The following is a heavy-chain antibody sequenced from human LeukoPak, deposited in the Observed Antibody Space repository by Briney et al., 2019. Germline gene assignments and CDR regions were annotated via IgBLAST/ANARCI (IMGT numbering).Heavy chain of an antibody. CDR1: GGTFSSYA. J-gene: IGHJ5*02. CDR2: IIPIFGTA. CDR3: ARKSYYDSTGYYSGWFYP. V-gene: IGHV1-69*13. Sequence: SSGKVSCKASGGTFSSYAISWVRQAPGQGLEWMGGIIPIFGTANYAQKFQGRVTITADESTSTAYMELSSLRSEDTAVYYCARKSYYDSTGYYSGWFYPWGQGTLVTVSS. D-gene: IGHD3-22*01.